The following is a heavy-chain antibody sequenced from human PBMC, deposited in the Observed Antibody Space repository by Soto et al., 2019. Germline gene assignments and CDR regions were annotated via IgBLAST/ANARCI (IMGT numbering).Heavy chain of an antibody. CDR1: GFTFSSYA. D-gene: IGHD3-22*01. V-gene: IGHV3-30-3*01. J-gene: IGHJ4*02. Sequence: GGSLRLSCAASGFTFSSYAMHWVRQAPGKGLEWVAVISYDGSNKYYADSVKGRFTISRDNSKNTLYLQMNSLRAEDTAVYYCARELYYYDSSGYYAYWGQGTLVTVSS. CDR2: ISYDGSNK. CDR3: ARELYYYDSSGYYAY.